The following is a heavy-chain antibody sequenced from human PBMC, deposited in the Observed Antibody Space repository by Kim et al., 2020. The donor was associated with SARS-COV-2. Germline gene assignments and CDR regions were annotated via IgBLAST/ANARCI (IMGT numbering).Heavy chain of an antibody. V-gene: IGHV4-34*01. J-gene: IGHJ4*02. CDR2: INHSGST. D-gene: IGHD2-2*01. CDR3: ARLRRYCSSTSCKIGTSLWGRDY. CDR1: GGSFSGYY. Sequence: SETLSLTCAVYGGSFSGYYWSWIRQPPGKGLEWIGEINHSGSTNYNPSLKSRVTISVDTSKNQFSLKLSSVTAADTAVYYCARLRRYCSSTSCKIGTSLWGRDYWGQGTLVTVSS.